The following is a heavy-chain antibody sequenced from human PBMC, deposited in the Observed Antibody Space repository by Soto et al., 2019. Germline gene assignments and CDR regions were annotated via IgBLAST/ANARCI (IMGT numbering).Heavy chain of an antibody. CDR3: ARVCGGDCGNAFDV. Sequence: QVQLVESGGGVVQPGRSLRLSCAASGFTFSAYGIHWVRQAPGKGLEWVATISFDSRDKLYVDSMNGRLTISRENSRNTVYRQMDSRRAEDTAVYHCARVCGGDCGNAFDVWGQGTVVAVSP. J-gene: IGHJ3*01. CDR2: ISFDSRDK. CDR1: GFTFSAYG. V-gene: IGHV3-33*05. D-gene: IGHD2-21*02.